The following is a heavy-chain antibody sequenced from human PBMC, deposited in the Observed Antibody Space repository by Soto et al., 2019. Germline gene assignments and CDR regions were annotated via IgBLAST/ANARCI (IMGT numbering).Heavy chain of an antibody. J-gene: IGHJ4*02. CDR3: AREVPDYARPIDY. D-gene: IGHD4-17*01. CDR1: GFTFSSYG. CDR2: IWYDGSNK. V-gene: IGHV3-33*01. Sequence: GGSLRLSCAASGFTFSSYGMHWVRQAPGKGLEWVAVIWYDGSNKYYADSVKGRFTTSRDNSKNTLYLQMNSLRAEDTAVYYCAREVPDYARPIDYWGQGTLVTVSS.